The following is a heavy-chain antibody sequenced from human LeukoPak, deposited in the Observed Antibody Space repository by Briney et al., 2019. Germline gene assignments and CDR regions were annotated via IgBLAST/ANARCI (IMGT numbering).Heavy chain of an antibody. V-gene: IGHV5-51*01. Sequence: GESLKISCKGSGYSFTSHWIGWVRQMPGKGLEWMGIIYPGDSDTRYSPSFQGQVTISADKSISTAYLQWSSLKASDTAMYYCASAYSGSYWGGHFDYWGQGTLVTVSS. CDR2: IYPGDSDT. CDR1: GYSFTSHW. J-gene: IGHJ4*02. D-gene: IGHD1-26*01. CDR3: ASAYSGSYWGGHFDY.